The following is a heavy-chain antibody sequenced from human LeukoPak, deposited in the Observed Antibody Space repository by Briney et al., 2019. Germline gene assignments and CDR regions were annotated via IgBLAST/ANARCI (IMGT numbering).Heavy chain of an antibody. Sequence: GGSLRLSCAASGFTFSGYAMHWVRPAPGKGLEWVAVISYDGSNKYYADSVKGRFTISRDNSKNTLYLQMNSLRAEDTAVYYCAREPPGTTGTTRAFDYWGHGPLVTVSS. D-gene: IGHD1-1*01. CDR1: GFTFSGYA. V-gene: IGHV3-30*04. CDR3: AREPPGTTGTTRAFDY. CDR2: ISYDGSNK. J-gene: IGHJ4*01.